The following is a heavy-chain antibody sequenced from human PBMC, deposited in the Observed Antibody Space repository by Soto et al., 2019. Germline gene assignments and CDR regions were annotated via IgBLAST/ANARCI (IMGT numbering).Heavy chain of an antibody. CDR3: RAYTYGQGFDY. CDR1: GCNFSAYD. V-gene: IGHV3-23*01. J-gene: IGHJ4*02. CDR2: VNSGSGVST. Sequence: GGPQRYSYAASGCNFSAYDMNWVRQAPGKGLEWVSVVNSGSGVSTYYADSVKGRFTISRDDSKNTLYLQMNSLRAEDTAVYYCRAYTYGQGFDYWGQGTLVTVSS. D-gene: IGHD5-18*01.